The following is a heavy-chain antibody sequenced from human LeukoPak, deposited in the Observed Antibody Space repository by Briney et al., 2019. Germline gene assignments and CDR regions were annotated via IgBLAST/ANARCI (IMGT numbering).Heavy chain of an antibody. V-gene: IGHV4-30-2*01. CDR2: IYHSGST. CDR1: GGSISSGGYS. CDR3: ARGLRGPGSYCRWFDP. J-gene: IGHJ5*02. Sequence: PSETLSLTCAVSGGSISSGGYSWSWIRQPPGKGLEWIGYIYHSGSTYYNPSLKSRVTISVDRSKNQFSLKLSSVTAADTAVYYCARGLRGPGSYCRWFDPWGQGTLVTVSS. D-gene: IGHD3-10*01.